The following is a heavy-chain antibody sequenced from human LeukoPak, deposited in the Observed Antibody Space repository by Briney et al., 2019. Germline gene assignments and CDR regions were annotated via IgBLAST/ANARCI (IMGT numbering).Heavy chain of an antibody. V-gene: IGHV4-39*07. CDR2: LYYSATT. CDR1: GGSISSSGYF. CDR3: ARVSLAYCGGDCSH. Sequence: SETLSLTCTVSGGSISSSGYFWGWIRQPPGKGLEWIGTLYYSATTYYNPSLKSRVTISVDTSKNQFSLKLSSVTAADTAVYYCARVSLAYCGGDCSHWGQGTLVTVSS. D-gene: IGHD2-21*02. J-gene: IGHJ4*02.